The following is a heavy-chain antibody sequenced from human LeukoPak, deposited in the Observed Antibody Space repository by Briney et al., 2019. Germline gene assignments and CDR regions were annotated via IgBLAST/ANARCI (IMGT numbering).Heavy chain of an antibody. Sequence: ASVKVSCKASGYTFSSNYLHWVRQARGQGLEWMGLINPSGDSTSYAQKLQGRVTMTTDTSTSTAYMELRSLRSDDTAVYYCARGYLTGGSGDYWGQGTLVTVSS. J-gene: IGHJ4*02. V-gene: IGHV1-46*01. CDR3: ARGYLTGGSGDY. CDR2: INPSGDST. CDR1: GYTFSSNY. D-gene: IGHD7-27*01.